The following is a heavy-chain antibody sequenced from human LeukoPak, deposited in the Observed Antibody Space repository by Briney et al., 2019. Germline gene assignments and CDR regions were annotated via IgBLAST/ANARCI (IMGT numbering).Heavy chain of an antibody. CDR2: INHSGST. Sequence: SETLSLTCAVYSGSFSGYSWSWIRQPPGKGLEWIGEINHSGSTNYNPSLKSRVTISIDTSKNQFSLKLSSVTAADTAVYYCAREPKDGSGWYGWFDPWGQGTLVTVSS. J-gene: IGHJ5*02. CDR1: SGSFSGYS. V-gene: IGHV4-34*01. D-gene: IGHD6-19*01. CDR3: AREPKDGSGWYGWFDP.